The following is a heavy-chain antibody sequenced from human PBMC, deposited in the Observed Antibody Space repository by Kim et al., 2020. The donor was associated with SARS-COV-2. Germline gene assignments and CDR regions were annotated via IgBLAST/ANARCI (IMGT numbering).Heavy chain of an antibody. Sequence: SETLSLTCTVSGGSISSGGYYWSWIRQHPGKGLEWIGYIYYSGSTYYNPSLKSRVTISVDTSKNQFSLKLSSVTASDTAVYYCARAPGLGTMIVVVTHFDYWGQGNLVTVFS. D-gene: IGHD3-22*01. CDR3: ARAPGLGTMIVVVTHFDY. V-gene: IGHV4-31*03. J-gene: IGHJ4*02. CDR1: GGSISSGGYY. CDR2: IYYSGST.